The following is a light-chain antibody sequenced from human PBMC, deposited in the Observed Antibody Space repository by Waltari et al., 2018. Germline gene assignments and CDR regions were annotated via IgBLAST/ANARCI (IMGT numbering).Light chain of an antibody. V-gene: IGKV1-5*03. CDR2: KAS. J-gene: IGKJ4*01. CDR3: QQYKSYSVT. CDR1: QNISIW. Sequence: IQLTQSPSSLSASVGDRVTITCRASQNISIWLAWYQQRPGKAPNLLIYKASSLESGVPSKFSGSGSGTEFTLTISSLQPDDFATYYCQQYKSYSVTFGGGTKVEIK.